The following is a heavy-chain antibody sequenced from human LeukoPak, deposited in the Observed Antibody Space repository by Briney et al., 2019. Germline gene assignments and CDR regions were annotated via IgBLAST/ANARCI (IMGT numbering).Heavy chain of an antibody. CDR1: GFTFSSYA. CDR2: ISGSGGST. D-gene: IGHD3-10*01. Sequence: GGSLRLSCAASGFTFSSYAMSWVRQAPGKGLEWVSAISGSGGSTYYADSVKGRFTISRDNSKNTLYLQMNSLRAEDTAVYYCAKGGITVVRGVIITSTRSVGFQHWGQGTLVTVSS. V-gene: IGHV3-23*01. CDR3: AKGGITVVRGVIITSTRSVGFQH. J-gene: IGHJ1*01.